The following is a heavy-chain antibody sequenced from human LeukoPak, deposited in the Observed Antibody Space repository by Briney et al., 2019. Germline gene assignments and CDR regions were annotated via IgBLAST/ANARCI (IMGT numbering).Heavy chain of an antibody. D-gene: IGHD1-26*01. Sequence: PSETLSLTCTVSGGSISSYYWSWIRQPPGKGLEWIGYIYHRGSANYNPSLKSRVAISLDTSKNQFSLKLSSVTAADTAVYYCARGRRGSYYSHFDYWGQGTLVTVSS. CDR1: GGSISSYY. V-gene: IGHV4-59*01. CDR3: ARGRRGSYYSHFDY. J-gene: IGHJ4*02. CDR2: IYHRGSA.